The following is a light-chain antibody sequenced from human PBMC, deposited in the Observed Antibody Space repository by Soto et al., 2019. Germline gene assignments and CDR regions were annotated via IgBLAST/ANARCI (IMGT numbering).Light chain of an antibody. CDR2: EVS. Sequence: QSALTQPASVSGSPGQSITISCTGTSSDVGGYNYVSWYQQHPGKAPKLMIYEVSNRPSGVSNRFSGSKSGNTASLTISGLQAEDEADYYCGTWDSSLSAGVFGTGTKVTVL. V-gene: IGLV2-14*01. J-gene: IGLJ1*01. CDR3: GTWDSSLSAGV. CDR1: SSDVGGYNY.